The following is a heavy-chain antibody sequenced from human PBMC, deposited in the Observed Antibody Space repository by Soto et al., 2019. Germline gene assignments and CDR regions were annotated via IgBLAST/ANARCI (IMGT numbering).Heavy chain of an antibody. Sequence: EVQLVESGGGLVQPGGSLRLSCAASGFIFSNYGMHWVSQAPGTGLEWISYVSSSATSRYYADSVQGRFTISRDNAKNSLYLQMNSLRDDDTAVYYWAGALLLVGSSGWGFNSWGQGTLVTVSS. CDR3: AGALLLVGSSGWGFNS. D-gene: IGHD3-22*01. V-gene: IGHV3-48*02. CDR2: VSSSATSR. J-gene: IGHJ5*01. CDR1: GFIFSNYG.